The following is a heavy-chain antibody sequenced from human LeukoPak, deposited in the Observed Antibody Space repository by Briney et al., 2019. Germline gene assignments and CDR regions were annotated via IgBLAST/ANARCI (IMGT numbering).Heavy chain of an antibody. CDR3: AKAVRYGENYFDY. D-gene: IGHD3-10*01. CDR1: GFTFSSYG. V-gene: IGHV3-30*02. J-gene: IGHJ4*02. Sequence: GGSLRLSCAASGFTFSSYGMHWVRQAPGKGVEWLAFIRYDGSNKYYADSVKGRFTISRDNSKNTLYLQMNSLRAEDTAVYYCAKAVRYGENYFDYWGQGTLVTVSS. CDR2: IRYDGSNK.